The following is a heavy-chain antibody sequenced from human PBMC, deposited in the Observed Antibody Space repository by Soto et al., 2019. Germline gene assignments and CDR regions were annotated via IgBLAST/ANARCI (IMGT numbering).Heavy chain of an antibody. J-gene: IGHJ4*02. D-gene: IGHD3-22*01. CDR3: ARDRSYYYDSSGYTDDY. CDR1: GYTFTSYY. CDR2: INPSGGST. V-gene: IGHV1-46*01. Sequence: ASVKVSCKASGYTFTSYYMHWVRQAPGQGLEWMGIINPSGGSTSYAQKFQGRVTMTRDTSTSTVYMELSSLRSEDTAVYYCARDRSYYYDSSGYTDDYWGQGTLVTVSS.